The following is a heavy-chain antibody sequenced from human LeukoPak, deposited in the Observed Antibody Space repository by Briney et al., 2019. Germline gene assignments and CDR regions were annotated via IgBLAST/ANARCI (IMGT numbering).Heavy chain of an antibody. CDR1: GGSFSGYY. V-gene: IGHV4-34*01. CDR2: INHSGST. D-gene: IGHD3-3*01. J-gene: IGHJ4*02. Sequence: SETLSLTCAVYGGSFSGYYWSWIRQPPGKGLEWIGEINHSGSTNYNPSLKSRVTISLDTSKNQFSLKLSSVTAADTAVYYCARTSDFWSGYHDYSGQGTLVTVSS. CDR3: ARTSDFWSGYHDY.